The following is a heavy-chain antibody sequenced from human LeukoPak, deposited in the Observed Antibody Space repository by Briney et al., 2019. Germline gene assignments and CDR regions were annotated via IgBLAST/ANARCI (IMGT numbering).Heavy chain of an antibody. J-gene: IGHJ4*02. V-gene: IGHV1-18*01. CDR2: ISAYNGNT. D-gene: IGHD3-10*01. CDR3: ARDLERSITMAADY. CDR1: GYTFTSYG. Sequence: AASVKVSCKASGYTFTSYGISWVRQAPGQGLEWMGWISAYNGNTNYAQKLQGRVTMTTDTSTSTAYMELRSLRSDDTAVYYCARDLERSITMAADYWGLGTLITVSS.